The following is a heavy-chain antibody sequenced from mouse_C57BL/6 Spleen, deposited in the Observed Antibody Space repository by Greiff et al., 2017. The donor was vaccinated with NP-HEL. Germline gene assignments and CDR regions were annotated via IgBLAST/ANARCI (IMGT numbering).Heavy chain of an antibody. CDR3: ARSGPIYDVPLAY. D-gene: IGHD2-3*01. J-gene: IGHJ3*01. V-gene: IGHV1-59*01. Sequence: QVQLQQPGAELVRPGTSVKLSCKASGYTFTSYWMHWVKQRPGQGLEWIGVIDPSDSYTNYNQKFKGKATLTVDTSSSTAYMQLSSLTSEDSAVYYCARSGPIYDVPLAYWGQGTLVTVSA. CDR2: IDPSDSYT. CDR1: GYTFTSYW.